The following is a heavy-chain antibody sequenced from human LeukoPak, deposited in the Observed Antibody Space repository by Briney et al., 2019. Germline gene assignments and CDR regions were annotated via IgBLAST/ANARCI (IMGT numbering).Heavy chain of an antibody. Sequence: SETLSLTCTVSGGSISGSSYYWSWIRQPPGKGLEWIGEINHSGSTNYNPSLKSRVTISVDTSKNQFSLKLSSVTAADTAVYYCARDRPRYSSSWSYYYHGMDVWGQGTTVTVSS. CDR1: GGSISGSSYY. CDR2: INHSGST. D-gene: IGHD6-13*01. CDR3: ARDRPRYSSSWSYYYHGMDV. V-gene: IGHV4-39*07. J-gene: IGHJ6*02.